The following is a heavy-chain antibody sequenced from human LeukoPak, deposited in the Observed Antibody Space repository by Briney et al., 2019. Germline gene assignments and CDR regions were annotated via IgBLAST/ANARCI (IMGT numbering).Heavy chain of an antibody. CDR1: GFSFSSYA. CDR3: AKVRGAAPKMSYFDY. V-gene: IGHV3-23*01. J-gene: IGHJ4*02. Sequence: GGSLRLSCAASGFSFSSYAMGWVRQAPGKGLEWVSTVNENGGRTYYADSVKGRFTMSRDNSKDTLYLQMNSLRAEDTAVYYCAKVRGAAPKMSYFDYWGQGTLVTVSS. D-gene: IGHD6-13*01. CDR2: VNENGGRT.